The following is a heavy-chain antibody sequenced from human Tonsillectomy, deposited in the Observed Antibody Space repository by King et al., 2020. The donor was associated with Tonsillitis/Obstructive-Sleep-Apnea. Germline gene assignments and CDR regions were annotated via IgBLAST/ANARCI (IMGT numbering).Heavy chain of an antibody. V-gene: IGHV3-33*01. CDR2: IWYDGSNK. D-gene: IGHD2-2*02. J-gene: IGHJ6*02. Sequence: VQLVESGGGVVQPGRSLRLSCAASGFTFSIYGMHWVRQAPGKGLEWVAVIWYDGSNKYYADSVKGRFTISRDNSKNTLYLQMSSLRAEDTAVYYCAGMCSSGTSYYKDYYYYGMDVWGQGTAVTVSS. CDR3: AGMCSSGTSYYKDYYYYGMDV. CDR1: GFTFSIYG.